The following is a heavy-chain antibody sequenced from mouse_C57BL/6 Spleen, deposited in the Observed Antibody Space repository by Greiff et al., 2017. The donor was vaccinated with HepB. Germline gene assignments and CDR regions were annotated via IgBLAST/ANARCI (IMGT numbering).Heavy chain of an antibody. Sequence: QVQLQQSGAELVRPGASVKLSCKASGYTFTDYYINWVKQRPGQGLEWIARIYPGSGNTNYNEKFKGKATLTAEKSSSTAYMQLSSLTSEDSAVYFCAGTPLGPVYFDYWGQGTTLTVSS. J-gene: IGHJ2*01. V-gene: IGHV1-76*01. D-gene: IGHD6-1*01. CDR2: IYPGSGNT. CDR1: GYTFTDYY. CDR3: AGTPLGPVYFDY.